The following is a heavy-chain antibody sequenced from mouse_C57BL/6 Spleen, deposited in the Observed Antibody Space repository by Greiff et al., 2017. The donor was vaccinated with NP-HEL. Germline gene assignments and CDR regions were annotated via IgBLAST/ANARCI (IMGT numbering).Heavy chain of an antibody. D-gene: IGHD1-1*01. CDR2: TSSGGTT. CDR3: AREDYYGLDY. Sequence: EVQLQQSGPALVKPAPSVSLSCTVTGYSITNGNHWWNWKRQGPGSKLEWIGYTSSGGTTDSNPSLRSRISTTRDTSKNQLILLLNPATTEDRATYCGAREDYYGLDYWGQGTTLTVSS. V-gene: IGHV3-4*01. CDR1: GYSITNGNHW. J-gene: IGHJ2*01.